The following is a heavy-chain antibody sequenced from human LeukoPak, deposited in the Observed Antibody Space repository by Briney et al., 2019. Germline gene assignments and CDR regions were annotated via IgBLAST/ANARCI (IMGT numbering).Heavy chain of an antibody. CDR2: INPNSGGT. D-gene: IGHD2-2*01. Sequence: GASVKVSCKASGYTFTGYYMHWVRQAPGQGLEWMGWINPNSGGTNYAQKFQGRVTMTRDTSISTAYMELSRLRSDDTAVYYCARGPGGSTSCYPLCRRAFDIWGQGTMVTVSS. V-gene: IGHV1-2*02. CDR1: GYTFTGYY. J-gene: IGHJ3*02. CDR3: ARGPGGSTSCYPLCRRAFDI.